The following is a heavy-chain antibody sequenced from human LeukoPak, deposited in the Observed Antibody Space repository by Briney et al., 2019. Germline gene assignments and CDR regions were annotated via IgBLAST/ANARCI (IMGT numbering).Heavy chain of an antibody. J-gene: IGHJ4*02. CDR1: GFSFSSHW. CDR2: IKQDGSEK. CDR3: ARDER. Sequence: PGGSLRLSCAASGFSFSSHWLSWVRQAPGKGLEWVANIKQDGSEKYYVDSVKGRFTISRDNAKNSLYLQMNSLRAEDTAVYYCARDERWGQGTLATVSS. V-gene: IGHV3-7*01. D-gene: IGHD1-1*01.